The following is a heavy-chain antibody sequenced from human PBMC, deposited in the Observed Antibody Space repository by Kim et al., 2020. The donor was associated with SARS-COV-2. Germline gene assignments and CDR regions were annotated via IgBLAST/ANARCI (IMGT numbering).Heavy chain of an antibody. V-gene: IGHV4-39*01. CDR3: ERQRRYVNRLTYHF. Sequence: SETLSLTCTVSGGSITNNDYYWGWVRPAPGMGLEWFRSVAYSANPYSHPSLQSRITISAYTNQNPLSLTSVSVTDADTAHYSCERQRRYVNRLTYHF. D-gene: IGHD3-9*01. CDR2: VAYSANP. CDR1: GGSITNNDYY. J-gene: IGHJ4*01.